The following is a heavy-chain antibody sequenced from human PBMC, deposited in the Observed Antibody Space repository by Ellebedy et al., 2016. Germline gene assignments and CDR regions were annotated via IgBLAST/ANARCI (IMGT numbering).Heavy chain of an antibody. Sequence: GGSLRLSCVGSGLTFSSYGMYWVRQAPGMGLEWVAMIWYDGSNKYYADSVKGRFTISRDNSKNTLYLQMSSLRAEDTAVYYCASPAYYYGSGTAYWGQGTLVTVSS. V-gene: IGHV3-30*02. CDR3: ASPAYYYGSGTAY. J-gene: IGHJ4*02. CDR2: IWYDGSNK. CDR1: GLTFSSYG. D-gene: IGHD3-10*01.